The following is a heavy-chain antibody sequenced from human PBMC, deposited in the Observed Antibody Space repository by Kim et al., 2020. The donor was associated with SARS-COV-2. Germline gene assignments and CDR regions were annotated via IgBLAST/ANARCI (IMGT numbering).Heavy chain of an antibody. CDR1: GGSVSSGSYY. J-gene: IGHJ1*01. CDR2: IYYSGST. Sequence: SETLSLTCTVSGGSVSSGSYYWSWIRQPPGKGLEWIGYIYYSGSTNYNPSLKSRVTISVDTSKNQFSLKLSSVTAADTAVYYCARDVGLQGQHWGQGTLVTVSS. V-gene: IGHV4-61*01. CDR3: ARDVGLQGQH. D-gene: IGHD1-1*01.